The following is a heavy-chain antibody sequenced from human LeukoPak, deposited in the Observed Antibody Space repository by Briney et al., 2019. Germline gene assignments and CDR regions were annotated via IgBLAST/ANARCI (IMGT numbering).Heavy chain of an antibody. CDR1: GFTFSSYA. J-gene: IGHJ4*02. D-gene: IGHD3-22*01. CDR2: ISGSGGST. Sequence: PGGSLRLSCAASGFTFSSYAMSWVRQAPGKGLEWVSAISGSGGSTYYADSVKGRFTISRDSSKNTLYLQMNSLRAEDTAVYYCARQSNYYDSSGYYSPFDYWGQGTLVTVSS. CDR3: ARQSNYYDSSGYYSPFDY. V-gene: IGHV3-23*01.